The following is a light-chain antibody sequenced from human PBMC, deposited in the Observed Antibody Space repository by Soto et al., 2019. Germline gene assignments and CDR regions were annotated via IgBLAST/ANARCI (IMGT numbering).Light chain of an antibody. V-gene: IGKV4-1*01. CDR1: QSLLSSRDNKNY. J-gene: IGKJ4*01. CDR2: WAS. CDR3: NQYYGAPLT. Sequence: DIVLTQSPDSLPVSLGERATINCKSSQSLLSSRDNKNYFAWYQEKPGQPPKLLIYWASTRESGVPDRISGSGSGTDFTLTISSLQAEDVAVYYCNQYYGAPLTFGGGTKVEIK.